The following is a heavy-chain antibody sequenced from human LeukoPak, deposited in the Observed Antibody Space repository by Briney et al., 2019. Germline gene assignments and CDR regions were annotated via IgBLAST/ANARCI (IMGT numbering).Heavy chain of an antibody. Sequence: GRSLRLSCAASGFTFSSYGMHWVRQAPGKGLEWVAVISYDGSNKYYADSVKGRFTISRDNSKNTLYLQMNSLRGEDTAVYYCARESPAFDYWGQGTLVTVS. J-gene: IGHJ4*02. V-gene: IGHV3-30*03. CDR1: GFTFSSYG. CDR3: ARESPAFDY. CDR2: ISYDGSNK.